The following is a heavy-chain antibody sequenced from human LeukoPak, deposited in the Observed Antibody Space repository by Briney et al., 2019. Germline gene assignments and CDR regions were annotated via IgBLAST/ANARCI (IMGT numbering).Heavy chain of an antibody. CDR1: GYTFTSYG. Sequence: ASVKVSCKASGYTFTSYGISWVRQAPGQGLEWMGWISAYNRNTNYAQTLQGRVTMTTDTSTSTAYMELRSLRSDDTVVYCGARALGSYPPLSWFDPWGQGTLVTVSS. J-gene: IGHJ5*02. D-gene: IGHD3-10*01. CDR3: ARALGSYPPLSWFDP. CDR2: ISAYNRNT. V-gene: IGHV1-18*01.